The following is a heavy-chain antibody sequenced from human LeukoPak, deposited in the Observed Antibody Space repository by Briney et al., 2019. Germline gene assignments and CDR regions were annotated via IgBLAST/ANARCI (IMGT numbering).Heavy chain of an antibody. CDR3: GRVGDWNDLVY. V-gene: IGHV4-59*07. Sequence: SPTLSLARSLSGRSISSYCWRSTRHPPGKGLEWIGYIFYSANTNYTPSLKSRVTIPVDTSKDQFSLRLNSMNAADTAVYYCGRVGDWNDLVYWGEGILATVSS. J-gene: IGHJ4*02. D-gene: IGHD1-1*01. CDR1: GRSISSYC. CDR2: IFYSANT.